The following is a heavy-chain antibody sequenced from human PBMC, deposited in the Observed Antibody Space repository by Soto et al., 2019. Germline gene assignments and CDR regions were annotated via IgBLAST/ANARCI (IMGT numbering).Heavy chain of an antibody. CDR1: GFTFSSYA. CDR3: ARDRYDFWSGYYTGLNNWFDP. CDR2: ISYDGSNK. J-gene: IGHJ5*02. D-gene: IGHD3-3*01. V-gene: IGHV3-30-3*01. Sequence: VGSLRLSCAASGFTFSSYAMHWVRQAPGKGLEWVAVISYDGSNKYYADSVKGRFTISRDNSKNTLYLQMNSLRAEDTAVYYCARDRYDFWSGYYTGLNNWFDPWGQGTLVTVSS.